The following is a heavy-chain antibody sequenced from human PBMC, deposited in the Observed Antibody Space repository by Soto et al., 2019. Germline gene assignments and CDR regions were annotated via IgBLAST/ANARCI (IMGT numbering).Heavy chain of an antibody. CDR3: AREAPPYSYYGMDV. Sequence: QVQLVESGGGVVQPGRSLRLSCAASGFTFSSYGMHWVRQAPGKGLEWVAVIWYDGSNKYYADSVKGRFTISRDNSKNTLYLQMNSLRAEDTAVYYCAREAPPYSYYGMDVWGQGTTVTVSS. CDR2: IWYDGSNK. J-gene: IGHJ6*02. V-gene: IGHV3-33*01. CDR1: GFTFSSYG.